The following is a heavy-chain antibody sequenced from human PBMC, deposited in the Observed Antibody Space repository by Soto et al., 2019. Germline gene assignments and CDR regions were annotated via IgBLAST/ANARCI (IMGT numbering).Heavy chain of an antibody. CDR2: ISYDGSNK. J-gene: IGHJ4*02. V-gene: IGHV3-30*18. CDR1: GFTFSSYG. Sequence: QVQLVESGGGVVQPGRSLRLSCAASGFTFSSYGMHWVRQAPGKGLEWVAVISYDGSNKYYADSVKGRFTISRDNSKNTLYLQMNSLRAEDTAVYYCAKDSEEWDSPEDYCGQGTLVTVSS. D-gene: IGHD1-26*01. CDR3: AKDSEEWDSPEDY.